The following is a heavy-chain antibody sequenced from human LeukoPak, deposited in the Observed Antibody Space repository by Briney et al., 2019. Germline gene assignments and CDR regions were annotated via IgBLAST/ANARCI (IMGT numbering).Heavy chain of an antibody. CDR3: AGEGRQWLDFDY. D-gene: IGHD6-19*01. Sequence: GGSLRLSCAASGFTFSSYSMNWVRQAPGKGLEWVSSISSSSSYIYYADSVKGRFTISRDNAKNSLYLQMNSLRAEDTAVYYCAGEGRQWLDFDYWGQGTLVTVSP. J-gene: IGHJ4*02. CDR2: ISSSSSYI. V-gene: IGHV3-21*01. CDR1: GFTFSSYS.